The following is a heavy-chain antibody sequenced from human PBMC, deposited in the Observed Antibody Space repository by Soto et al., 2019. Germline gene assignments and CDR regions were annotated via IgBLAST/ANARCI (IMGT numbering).Heavy chain of an antibody. CDR1: GDSVSSSSVT. J-gene: IGHJ5*01. CDR2: AYYRSKWYN. V-gene: IGHV6-1*01. D-gene: IGHD1-26*01. Sequence: QTLSLTCAISGDSVSSSSVTWNWIRQSPSRGLEWLGRAYYRSKWYNDYAESVKSRITINPDTSKNQFSLHLNSVTPEDTAVYYCVRLIGNSWLDFWGQGTLVTSPQ. CDR3: VRLIGNSWLDF.